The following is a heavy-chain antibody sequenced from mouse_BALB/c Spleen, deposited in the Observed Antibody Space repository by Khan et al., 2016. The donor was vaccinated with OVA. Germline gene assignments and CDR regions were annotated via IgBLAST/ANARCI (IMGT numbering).Heavy chain of an antibody. V-gene: IGHV1S132*01. CDR2: IYPGTDNT. CDR3: AREEALYYFDY. D-gene: IGHD3-2*02. CDR1: GYIFTSYW. J-gene: IGHJ2*01. Sequence: QVQLKESGAELVRPEASVKLSCKTSGYIFTSYWIHWIQQRSGQGLEWIAKIYPGTDNTYYNEKLKDKATLTADKSSSTAYMQLSSLKSEDSAVYFCAREEALYYFDYWGQGTTLTVAS.